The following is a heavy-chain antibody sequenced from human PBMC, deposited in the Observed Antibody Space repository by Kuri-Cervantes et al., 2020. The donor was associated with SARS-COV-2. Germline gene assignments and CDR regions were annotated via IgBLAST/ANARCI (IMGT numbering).Heavy chain of an antibody. CDR2: ISSSSSYI. CDR1: GFTFSSYS. D-gene: IGHD4-11*01. J-gene: IGHJ4*02. Sequence: GESLKISCAASGFTFSSYSMNWVRQAPGKGLEWVSSISSSSSYIYYADSVKGRFTISRDNAKNSLYLQMNSLRAEDTAVHYCARDVYPYSKLGHYFDYWGQGTLVTVSS. CDR3: ARDVYPYSKLGHYFDY. V-gene: IGHV3-21*01.